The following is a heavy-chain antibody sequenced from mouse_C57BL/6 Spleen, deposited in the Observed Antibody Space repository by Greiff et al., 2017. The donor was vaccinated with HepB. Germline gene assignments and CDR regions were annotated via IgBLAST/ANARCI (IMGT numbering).Heavy chain of an antibody. V-gene: IGHV5-9-1*02. CDR3: TRGVVATGNAMDY. CDR1: GFTFSSYA. D-gene: IGHD1-1*01. Sequence: DVMLVESGEGLVKPGGSLKLSCAASGFTFSSYAMSWVRQTPEKRLEWVAYISSGGDYIYYADTVKGRFTISRDNARNTLYLQMSSLKSEDTAMYYCTRGVVATGNAMDYWGQGTSVTVSS. CDR2: ISSGGDYI. J-gene: IGHJ4*01.